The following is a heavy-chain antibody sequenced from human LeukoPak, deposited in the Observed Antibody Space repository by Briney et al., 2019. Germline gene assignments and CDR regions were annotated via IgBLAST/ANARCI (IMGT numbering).Heavy chain of an antibody. Sequence: GASVKVSCKASGYTFTGYYMHWVRQAPGQGLEWMGWINPNSGGTNYAQKFQGRVTMTRDTSISTAYMELSSLRSEDTAVYYCARDVVVVVAGDNWFDPWGQGTLVTVSS. J-gene: IGHJ5*02. CDR3: ARDVVVVVAGDNWFDP. CDR2: INPNSGGT. D-gene: IGHD2-15*01. CDR1: GYTFTGYY. V-gene: IGHV1-2*02.